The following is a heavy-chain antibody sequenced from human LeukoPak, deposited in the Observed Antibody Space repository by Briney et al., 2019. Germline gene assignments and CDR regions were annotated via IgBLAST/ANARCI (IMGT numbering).Heavy chain of an antibody. J-gene: IGHJ4*02. CDR2: IKSDGSST. D-gene: IGHD5-24*01. CDR1: GFTFSNYW. Sequence: GGSLRLSCAASGFTFSNYWMHWVRQAPGKGLVWVSRIKSDGSSTSNADSVKGRFTISRDNAKNTLYLQMNSLRAEDTAVYYCARDRDGYNSGGYLDYWGQGTLVTVSS. V-gene: IGHV3-74*01. CDR3: ARDRDGYNSGGYLDY.